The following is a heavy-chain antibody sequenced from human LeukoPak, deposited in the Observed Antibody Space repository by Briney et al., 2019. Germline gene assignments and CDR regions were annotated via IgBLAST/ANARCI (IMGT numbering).Heavy chain of an antibody. CDR3: ARTASGGYDEY. J-gene: IGHJ4*02. V-gene: IGHV3-7*05. CDR1: GFSFSRYW. D-gene: IGHD3-22*01. Sequence: GGSLRLSCAASGFSFSRYWMTWVRQAPGKGLEWVANIKEDGSEKNYVDSVKGRFTISRDNAKNSLYLQMNSLRAEDTAVYSCARTASGGYDEYWGQGTLVTVSS. CDR2: IKEDGSEK.